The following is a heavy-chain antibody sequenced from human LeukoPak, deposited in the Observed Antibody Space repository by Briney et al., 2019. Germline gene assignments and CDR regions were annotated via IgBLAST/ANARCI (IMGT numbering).Heavy chain of an antibody. CDR2: INPNSGGT. D-gene: IGHD3-10*01. CDR1: GYTFTGYY. Sequence: ASVKVSCKASGYTFTGYYMHWVRQAPGQGLEWMGWINPNSGGTNYAQKFQGRVTMTRDTSISTAYMVLSRLRSDDTAVYYCARAPGRARGVIAIDYWGQGTLVTVSS. J-gene: IGHJ4*02. CDR3: ARAPGRARGVIAIDY. V-gene: IGHV1-2*02.